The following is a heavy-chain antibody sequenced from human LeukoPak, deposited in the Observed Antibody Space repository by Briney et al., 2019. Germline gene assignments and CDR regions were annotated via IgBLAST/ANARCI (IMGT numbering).Heavy chain of an antibody. D-gene: IGHD4-17*01. CDR2: ISPYSGGT. CDR3: ARARKTRNIYGDYVFLFDY. V-gene: IGHV1-2*06. J-gene: IGHJ4*02. CDR1: GYTFTGYY. Sequence: ASVKVSCKTSGYTFTGYYIHWVRQAPGQGLEWMGRISPYSGGTKYTQKFQGRVTMTRDTSISTAYMELSSLRSDDTALYYCARARKTRNIYGDYVFLFDYWGQGTLVTVSS.